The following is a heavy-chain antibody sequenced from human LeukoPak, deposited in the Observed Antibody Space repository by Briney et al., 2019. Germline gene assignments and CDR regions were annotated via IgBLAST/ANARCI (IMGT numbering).Heavy chain of an antibody. CDR2: IYCSGST. D-gene: IGHD5-18*01. V-gene: IGHV4-59*01. CDR3: ARTVGYSYGSAFDP. J-gene: IGHJ5*02. CDR1: GGSISSYY. Sequence: SETLSLTCTVSGGSISSYYWSWIRQPPGKGLEWIGYIYCSGSTNYNPSLKSRVTISVDTSKNQFSLKLSSVTAADTAVYYCARTVGYSYGSAFDPWGQGTLVTVSS.